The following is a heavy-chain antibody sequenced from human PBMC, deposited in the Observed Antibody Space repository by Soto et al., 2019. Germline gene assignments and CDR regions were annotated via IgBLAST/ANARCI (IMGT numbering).Heavy chain of an antibody. CDR1: GGTFSSYA. J-gene: IGHJ6*02. Sequence: SVKVSCKASGGTFSSYAISWFRQAPGQGLEWMGGMIPIFGTANYAQKFQGRVTITSDKSPSTAYMQLSSLRSEDTAVYYCAGITRTSCYIDGVRRSSPTQYSSGMAAWGHGATVPVSS. CDR2: MIPIFGTA. D-gene: IGHD2-2*02. V-gene: IGHV1-69*06. CDR3: AGITRTSCYIDGVRRSSPTQYSSGMAA.